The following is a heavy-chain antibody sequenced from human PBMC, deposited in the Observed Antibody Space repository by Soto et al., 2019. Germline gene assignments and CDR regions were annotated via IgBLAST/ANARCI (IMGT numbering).Heavy chain of an antibody. J-gene: IGHJ4*02. CDR2: INPSGST. CDR3: SRVYCSGGGCYSIDY. V-gene: IGHV1-46*03. Sequence: QVQLVQSGAEVKKPGASVKVSCKASGYTFTSYYMHWVRQAPGQGLEWMGIINPSGSTSYAQKFQGRVTMTRDTSTSTDYMELSSLRSEDTAVYYCSRVYCSGGGCYSIDYWGQGTLVTVSS. CDR1: GYTFTSYY. D-gene: IGHD2-15*01.